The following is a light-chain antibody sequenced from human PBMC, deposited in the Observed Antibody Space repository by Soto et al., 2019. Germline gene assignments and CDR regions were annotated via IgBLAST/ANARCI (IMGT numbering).Light chain of an antibody. V-gene: IGKV3-11*01. Sequence: EIVLTQSPATLSLSPGERATLSCRASQSVSSYLAWYQHKPGQAPRLLIYDASNRATGIPARFSGSGSGTDFTLTISSLEPEDFAVYYCQQPPLTFGGGTKVEIK. CDR2: DAS. CDR1: QSVSSY. J-gene: IGKJ4*01. CDR3: QQPPLT.